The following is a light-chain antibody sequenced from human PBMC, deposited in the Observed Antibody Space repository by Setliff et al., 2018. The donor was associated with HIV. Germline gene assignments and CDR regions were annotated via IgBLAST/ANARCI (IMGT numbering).Light chain of an antibody. Sequence: QSALTQPPSVSGSPGQSVAISCTGTSSDVGRYNRVSWCQQPPTPAPKLMIYEVTNRPSGVPDRFSGSKSGSTASLTISGLQAEDESDYYCSSHRSSSDVLGTGTKVTVL. CDR3: SSHRSSSDV. V-gene: IGLV2-18*02. CDR2: EVT. J-gene: IGLJ1*01. CDR1: SSDVGRYNR.